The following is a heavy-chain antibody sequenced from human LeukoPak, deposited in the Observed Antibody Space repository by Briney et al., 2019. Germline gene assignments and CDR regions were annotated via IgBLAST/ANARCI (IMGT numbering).Heavy chain of an antibody. CDR1: GFTFSSFA. J-gene: IGHJ4*02. CDR2: IIGSGGST. V-gene: IGHV3-23*01. Sequence: GGSLRLSCAATGFTFSSFAMSWVRQAPGKGLEWVSSIIGSGGSTFYADSVKGRFTISRDNSKNTLYLQMNSLRAEDTAVYYCVKDRGYSGPGYWGQGTLVTVSS. CDR3: VKDRGYSGPGY. D-gene: IGHD5-12*01.